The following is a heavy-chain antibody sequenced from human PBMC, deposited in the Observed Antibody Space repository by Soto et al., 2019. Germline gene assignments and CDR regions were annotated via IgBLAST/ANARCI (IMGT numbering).Heavy chain of an antibody. J-gene: IGHJ4*02. CDR1: GYTFTSYA. Sequence: GASVKVSCKASGYTFTSYAMHWVRQAPGQRLEWMGWINAGNGNTKYSQKFQGRVTITRDTSASTVYMELSSLRSEDTAVYYCAREDREPPYGDYVPDYWGQGTLVTVSS. CDR3: AREDREPPYGDYVPDY. D-gene: IGHD4-17*01. CDR2: INAGNGNT. V-gene: IGHV1-3*01.